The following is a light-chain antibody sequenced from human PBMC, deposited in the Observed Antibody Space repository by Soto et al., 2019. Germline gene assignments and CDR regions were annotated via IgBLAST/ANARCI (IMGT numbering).Light chain of an antibody. CDR1: QSVSSNQ. Sequence: EIVLTQSPGTLSLSPGEVATLSCKASQSVSSNQLAWYQQKPGQAPRLVIYGASSRATGIPDRFSGTGSGTDFTLTISRLEPEDSAVYYCQQYSNWPPWTFGQGTKVEIK. CDR2: GAS. V-gene: IGKV3-20*01. CDR3: QQYSNWPPWT. J-gene: IGKJ1*01.